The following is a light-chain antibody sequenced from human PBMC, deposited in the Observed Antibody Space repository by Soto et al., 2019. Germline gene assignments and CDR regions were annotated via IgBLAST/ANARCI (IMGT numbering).Light chain of an antibody. J-gene: IGKJ1*01. V-gene: IGKV1-5*03. Sequence: DIQMTQSPSTLSASVGDRVTITCRASQSISSWLAWYQQKPGKAPNLLIYKASTLQSGFPSRFSGSGSGTEFTLTIRRLQPHDCGTYFCQEYNNKWACGQGTKVGI. CDR1: QSISSW. CDR2: KAS. CDR3: QEYNNKWA.